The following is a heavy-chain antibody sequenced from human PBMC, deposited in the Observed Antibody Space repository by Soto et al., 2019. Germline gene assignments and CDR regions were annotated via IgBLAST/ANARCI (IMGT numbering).Heavy chain of an antibody. CDR1: GGTFRRDA. CDR2: ILPMISTG. V-gene: IGHV1-69*01. D-gene: IGHD1-1*01. Sequence: QVQLVQSGAEVKKPGSSVKVSCKAAGGTFRRDAFSWVRQAPGQGLEWMGGILPMISTGNYAQRFQDRVTITADESTSTVYMELSSLRTEDTAMYYCARDYTTWGQGTLVTVSS. J-gene: IGHJ4*02. CDR3: ARDYTT.